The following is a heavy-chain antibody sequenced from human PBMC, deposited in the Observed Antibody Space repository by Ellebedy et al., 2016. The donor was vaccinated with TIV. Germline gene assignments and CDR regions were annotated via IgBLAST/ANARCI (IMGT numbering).Heavy chain of an antibody. J-gene: IGHJ6*02. D-gene: IGHD1-1*01. CDR3: ARDLKTLWHGNNDLYYYSMDV. CDR1: GYTFTSYG. CDR2: ISAYSGDT. V-gene: IGHV1-18*01. Sequence: AASVKVSCKASGYTFTSYGISWVRQPPGQGLQWRGWISAYSGDTSYPEKFRGIVTMTTDPSTSTAYMELRSLRSDDTAVFFCARDLKTLWHGNNDLYYYSMDVWGQGTTVTVSS.